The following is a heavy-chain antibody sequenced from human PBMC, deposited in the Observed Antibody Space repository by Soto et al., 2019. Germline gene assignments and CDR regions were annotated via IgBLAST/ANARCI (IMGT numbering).Heavy chain of an antibody. Sequence: ASVKVSCKVSGYTLTELSMHWVRQAPGKGPEWMGGFDPEDGETIYAQKFQGRVTMTEDTSTDTAYMELSSLRSEDTAVYYCATLKAAAGTVDDYWGQGTLVTVSS. CDR3: ATLKAAAGTVDDY. CDR2: FDPEDGET. CDR1: GYTLTELS. V-gene: IGHV1-24*01. J-gene: IGHJ4*02. D-gene: IGHD6-13*01.